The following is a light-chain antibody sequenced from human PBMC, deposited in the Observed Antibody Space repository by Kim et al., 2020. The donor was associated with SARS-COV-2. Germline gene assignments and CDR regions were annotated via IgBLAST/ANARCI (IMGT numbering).Light chain of an antibody. J-gene: IGLJ1*01. CDR1: ISNIGTNT. V-gene: IGLV1-44*01. CDR2: SDD. Sequence: ELTQPPSASVTPGQRVTISCSGSISNIGTNTVNWYQPVPGTAPKLLVYSDDQWRSAVPDRFSGSKSGSSAALAISELQSEDEADYYCAAWDDSLNGYVFATGTKVTVL. CDR3: AAWDDSLNGYV.